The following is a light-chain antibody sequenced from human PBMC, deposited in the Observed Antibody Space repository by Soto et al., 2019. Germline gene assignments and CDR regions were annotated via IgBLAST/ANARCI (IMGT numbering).Light chain of an antibody. J-gene: IGKJ4*01. V-gene: IGKV3-11*01. CDR1: QSINTY. CDR2: DAS. CDR3: QQRSNWPLT. Sequence: EVVLTQSPATLSSSPGESVTLSCRASQSINTYLAWYQQKPGQAPRLLIYDASYRAAGIPSRFSGSGSGTDFTLTISSLEPSDFAIYHCQQRSNWPLTFGVGTKVEI.